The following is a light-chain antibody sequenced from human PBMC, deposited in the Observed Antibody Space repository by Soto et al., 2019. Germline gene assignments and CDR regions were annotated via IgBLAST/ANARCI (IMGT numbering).Light chain of an antibody. CDR1: SSDVGGYNS. CDR3: ASSAGNFYV. CDR2: EVT. J-gene: IGLJ1*01. V-gene: IGLV2-8*01. Sequence: QSALTQPPSASGSPGQSVTISCTGTSSDVGGYNSVSWYQHHPGKAPKVMIYEVTKRPSGVPDRFSGSKSGNTASLTVSGVQGEDEGDYYCASSAGNFYVFGTGTKVTVL.